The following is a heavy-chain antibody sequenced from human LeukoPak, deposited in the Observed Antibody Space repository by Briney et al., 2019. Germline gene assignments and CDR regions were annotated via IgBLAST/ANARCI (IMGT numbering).Heavy chain of an antibody. CDR3: AREGGFYRPLDY. CDR1: GGSVINTNW. CDR2: VHLDGRT. Sequence: PSKTLSLTCGVSGGSVINTNWWTWVRQPPGKGLEWIGEVHLDGRTNYNPSLESRLTMSVDVSENQVSLKLTSVTAADTAVYYCAREGGFYRPLDYSGQGTLVTVSS. J-gene: IGHJ4*02. V-gene: IGHV4-4*02. D-gene: IGHD3-3*01.